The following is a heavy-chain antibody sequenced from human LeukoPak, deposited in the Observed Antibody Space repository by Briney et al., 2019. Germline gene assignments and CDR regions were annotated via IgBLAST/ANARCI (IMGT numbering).Heavy chain of an antibody. CDR3: VPSANYYYFDY. V-gene: IGHV1-2*02. CDR2: INPKSGGT. CDR1: GYTFTNYY. Sequence: ASVKVSSKASGYTFTNYYMHWVRQAPGLGFEWMGWINPKSGGTSYPQKFQGRLTMTRDTSISTAYMDLSSLRSDDTAVYYCVPSANYYYFDYWGQGTLVTVSS. D-gene: IGHD4/OR15-4a*01. J-gene: IGHJ4*02.